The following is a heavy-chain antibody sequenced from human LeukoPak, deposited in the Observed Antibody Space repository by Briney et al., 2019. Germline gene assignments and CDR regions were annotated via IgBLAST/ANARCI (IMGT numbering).Heavy chain of an antibody. V-gene: IGHV1-2*06. CDR2: INPNSGGT. D-gene: IGHD3-10*01. CDR1: GYTFTGYY. CDR3: ASGLWFGGNDAFDI. Sequence: ASVKVSCKASGYTFTGYYMHWVRQAPGQGLEWMGRINPNSGGTNYAQKFQGRVTMTRDTSISTAYMELSRLRSDDTAVYYRASGLWFGGNDAFDIWGQGTMVTVSS. J-gene: IGHJ3*02.